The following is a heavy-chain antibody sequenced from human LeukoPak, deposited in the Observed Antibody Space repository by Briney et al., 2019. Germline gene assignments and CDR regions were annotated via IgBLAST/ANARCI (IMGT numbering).Heavy chain of an antibody. D-gene: IGHD3-3*01. CDR1: GGSISSYY. V-gene: IGHV4-4*07. CDR3: ARDARGWSGFDY. Sequence: SETLSLTCSVSGGSISSYYWSWIRQPAWKGREWIGRIYTTGNTDYNPSLKSLVTMSVDTSKNQFSLNLSSVTAADTAVYYCARDARGWSGFDYWGQGTLVTVSS. CDR2: IYTTGNT. J-gene: IGHJ4*02.